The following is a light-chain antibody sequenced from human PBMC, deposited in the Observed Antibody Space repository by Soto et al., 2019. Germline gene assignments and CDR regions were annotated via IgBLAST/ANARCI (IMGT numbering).Light chain of an antibody. CDR1: SSDVGGYKF. Sequence: QSALTQPPSASGSPGQSVTISCTGTSSDVGGYKFVSWYQKHPGKVPKLILYEVSQRPSGVPDRFSGTKSGNTASLTVSGLHAEDEADYYCSSCAGVNNYVVFGGGTKLTVL. CDR3: SSCAGVNNYVV. CDR2: EVS. J-gene: IGLJ2*01. V-gene: IGLV2-8*01.